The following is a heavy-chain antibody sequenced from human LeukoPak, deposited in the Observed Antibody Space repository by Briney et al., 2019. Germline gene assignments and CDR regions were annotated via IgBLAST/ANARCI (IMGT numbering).Heavy chain of an antibody. CDR1: GYTFTSFD. CDR3: ERRGLYCSSTSCYISGGDAFDI. D-gene: IGHD2-2*02. V-gene: IGHV1-8*03. Sequence: ASVKVSCKASGYTFTSFDINWVRQATGQGLEWMGWMNPNSGNTGYAQKFQGRVTITRNTSISTAYMELSSLRSEDTAVYYCERRGLYCSSTSCYISGGDAFDIWGQGTMVTVSS. J-gene: IGHJ3*02. CDR2: MNPNSGNT.